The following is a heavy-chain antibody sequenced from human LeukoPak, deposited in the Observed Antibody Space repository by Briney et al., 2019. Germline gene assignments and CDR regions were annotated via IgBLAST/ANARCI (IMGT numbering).Heavy chain of an antibody. D-gene: IGHD2-15*01. CDR1: GYPFTSYF. J-gene: IGHJ6*03. CDR2: INPSGGRT. Sequence: GASVKVSCKASGYPFTSYFMHWVRQAPGQGLEWMGMINPSGGRTSYTPKFQGRVTITGDMSTSTVYMELSSLRSEDAAVYYCSIRLGYCNGGNCLPRESYYYYMDVWGKGTTVTVSS. V-gene: IGHV1-46*01. CDR3: SIRLGYCNGGNCLPRESYYYYMDV.